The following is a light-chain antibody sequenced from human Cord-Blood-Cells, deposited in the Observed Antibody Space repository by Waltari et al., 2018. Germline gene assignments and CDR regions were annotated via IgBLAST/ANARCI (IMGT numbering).Light chain of an antibody. CDR1: QSISSW. CDR2: KAS. V-gene: IGKV1-5*03. J-gene: IGKJ2*01. CDR3: QQYNSYPYT. Sequence: DIQLTQSPSTLSASVGDRVTITCRASQSISSWLAWYQQKPGKAPKLLIYKASSLESGVPSRFSGSGSGTEFTLTISSLQPEDFGTYYCQQYNSYPYTFGQGTKLEIK.